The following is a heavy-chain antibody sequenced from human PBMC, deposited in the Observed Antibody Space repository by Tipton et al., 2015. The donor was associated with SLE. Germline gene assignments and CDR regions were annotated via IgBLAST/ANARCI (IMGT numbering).Heavy chain of an antibody. CDR1: GNVISRGHF. Sequence: PGLVKPSETLSLTCGVSGNVISRGHFWGWIRQSPGKGLEWIGHISYSGSTHYNSSLKSRVTMSLDASKNQFSLTVSSVTAADTAVYYCARVNSNYGNSWYFDLWGRGTLVTVSS. D-gene: IGHD4-11*01. J-gene: IGHJ2*01. V-gene: IGHV4-28*01. CDR3: ARVNSNYGNSWYFDL. CDR2: ISYSGST.